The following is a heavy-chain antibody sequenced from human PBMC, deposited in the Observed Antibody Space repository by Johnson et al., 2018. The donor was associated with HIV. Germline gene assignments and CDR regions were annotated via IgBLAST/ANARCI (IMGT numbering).Heavy chain of an antibody. D-gene: IGHD5/OR15-5a*01. J-gene: IGHJ3*01. CDR1: GFTFSSYG. Sequence: QVQLVESGGGVVQPGGSLRLSCAASGFTFSSYGKHWVRQAPGKGLEWVAFIRYDGSNKFYADSVQGRFTISRDNSKNTLYLQMNSLRREDTAVYYCARGIIVSPDAFDFWGLGTRVTVSS. CDR3: ARGIIVSPDAFDF. V-gene: IGHV3-30*02. CDR2: IRYDGSNK.